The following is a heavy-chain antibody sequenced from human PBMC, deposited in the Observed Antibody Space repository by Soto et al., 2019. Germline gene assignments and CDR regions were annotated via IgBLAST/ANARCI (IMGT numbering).Heavy chain of an antibody. Sequence: SVKVSCKASGGTFSSYTISWVRQAPGQGLEWMGGIIPILGIANYAQKFQGRVTITADESTSTAYMELSSLRSEDTAVYYCARVTERFIAAAGTYFDYWGQGTLVTVSS. CDR2: IIPILGIA. CDR3: ARVTERFIAAAGTYFDY. J-gene: IGHJ4*02. D-gene: IGHD6-13*01. CDR1: GGTFSSYT. V-gene: IGHV1-69*10.